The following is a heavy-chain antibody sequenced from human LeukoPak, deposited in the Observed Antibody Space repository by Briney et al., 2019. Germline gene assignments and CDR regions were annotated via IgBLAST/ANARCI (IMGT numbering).Heavy chain of an antibody. V-gene: IGHV3-9*03. CDR2: ISWNSGSI. CDR3: TGPRVDY. Sequence: PGRSLRLSCAASGFTFDDYAMHWVRQAPGKGLEWVSGISWNSGSIGYADSVKGRFTISRDNAKNSLYLQMNSLRAEDMALYYCTGPRVDYWGQGTLVTVSS. J-gene: IGHJ4*02. CDR1: GFTFDDYA.